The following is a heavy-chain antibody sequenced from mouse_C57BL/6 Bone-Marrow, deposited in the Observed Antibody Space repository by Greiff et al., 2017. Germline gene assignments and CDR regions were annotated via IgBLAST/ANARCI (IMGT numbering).Heavy chain of an antibody. CDR1: GYSITSGYY. V-gene: IGHV3-6*01. CDR3: ARWDPQAMDY. J-gene: IGHJ4*01. CDR2: ISYDGSN. Sequence: VQLKESGPGLVKPSQSLSLTCSVTGYSITSGYYWNWIRQFPGNKLEWMGYISYDGSNNYNPSLKNRISITRDTSKNQFFLKLNSVTTEDTATYYCARWDPQAMDYWGQGTSVTVSS. D-gene: IGHD4-1*01.